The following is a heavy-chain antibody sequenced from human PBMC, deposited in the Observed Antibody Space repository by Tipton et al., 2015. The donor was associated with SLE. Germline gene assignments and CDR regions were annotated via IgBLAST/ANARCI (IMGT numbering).Heavy chain of an antibody. CDR3: ARDLILQQLDY. Sequence: SLRLSCAASGFIVSTNYMTWVRQAPGKGLEWVSVIYIGGSTYYADSVKGRFTISRDNSKNTLYLQMNSLRADDTAVYYCARDLILQQLDYWGQGTLVTVSS. J-gene: IGHJ4*02. D-gene: IGHD6-13*01. V-gene: IGHV3-66*01. CDR1: GFIVSTNY. CDR2: IYIGGST.